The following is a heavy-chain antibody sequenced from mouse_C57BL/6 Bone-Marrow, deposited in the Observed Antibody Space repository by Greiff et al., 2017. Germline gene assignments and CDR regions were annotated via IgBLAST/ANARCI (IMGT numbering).Heavy chain of an antibody. CDR1: GFTFSDYG. V-gene: IGHV5-15*01. J-gene: IGHJ1*03. Sequence: EVQGVESGGGLVQPGGSLKLSCAASGFTFSDYGMAWVRQAPRKGPEWVAFISNLAYSIYYADTVTGRFSISRENAKNTLYLEMSSLRSEDTAMYYCARRTGSYWYFDVWGTGTTVTVSS. CDR3: ARRTGSYWYFDV. D-gene: IGHD4-1*01. CDR2: ISNLAYSI.